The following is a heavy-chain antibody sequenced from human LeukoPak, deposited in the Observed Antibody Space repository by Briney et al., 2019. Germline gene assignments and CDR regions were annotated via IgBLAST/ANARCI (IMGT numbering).Heavy chain of an antibody. J-gene: IGHJ4*02. V-gene: IGHV1-2*06. CDR3: ARTDGVDY. Sequence: GGSLRLSCAASGFTFSSYAMSWVRQAPGKGLEWVGRINPNSGGTNYAQKFQGRVTMTRDTSISTAYMELSSLRSDDTAVYYCARTDGVDYWGQGTLVTVSS. D-gene: IGHD4-17*01. CDR2: INPNSGGT. CDR1: GFTFSSYA.